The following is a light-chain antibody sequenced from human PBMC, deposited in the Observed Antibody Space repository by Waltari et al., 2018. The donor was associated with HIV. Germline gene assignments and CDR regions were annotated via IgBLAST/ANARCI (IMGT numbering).Light chain of an antibody. CDR3: QQHNSPPYT. CDR1: QSVSSN. CDR2: GAS. V-gene: IGKV3-15*01. J-gene: IGKJ2*01. Sequence: EIVMTQSPATLSVSPGERATLSCRASQSVSSNLAWYQQKPGQAPRLLIYGASTRATGIPARFSGSGSGTEFTLTISSLQAEDVAVYYCQQHNSPPYTFGQGTKLEIK.